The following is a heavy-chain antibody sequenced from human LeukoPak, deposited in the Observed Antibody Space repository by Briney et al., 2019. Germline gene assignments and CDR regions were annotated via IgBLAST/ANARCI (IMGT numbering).Heavy chain of an antibody. J-gene: IGHJ6*03. D-gene: IGHD3-10*01. Sequence: PGGSLRLSCAASGFTVSSNYMIWVRQAPGKGLEWVSIIYSDGTTYYADSVKGRFTISRDNSKNTLYLQMNSLRAEDTAVYYCASGSGSYRTPYYYMDVWGTGTTVTVSS. CDR2: IYSDGTT. V-gene: IGHV3-53*01. CDR1: GFTVSSNY. CDR3: ASGSGSYRTPYYYMDV.